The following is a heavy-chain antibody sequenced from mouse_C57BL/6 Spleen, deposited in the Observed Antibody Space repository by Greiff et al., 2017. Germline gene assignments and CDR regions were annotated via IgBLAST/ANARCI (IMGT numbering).Heavy chain of an antibody. CDR2: IDPSDSYT. CDR3: ARGFYYDYDGDYAMDY. CDR1: GYTFTSYW. D-gene: IGHD2-4*01. Sequence: VQLQQPGAELVMPGASVKLSCKASGYTFTSYWMHWVKQRPGQGLEWIGEIDPSDSYTNYNQKFKGKSTLTVDKSSSTAYMQLSSLTSEDSAVYYCARGFYYDYDGDYAMDYWGQGTSVTVSS. V-gene: IGHV1-69*01. J-gene: IGHJ4*01.